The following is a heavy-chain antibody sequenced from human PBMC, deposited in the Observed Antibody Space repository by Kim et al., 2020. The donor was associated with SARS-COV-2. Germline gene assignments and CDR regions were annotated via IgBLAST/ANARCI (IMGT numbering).Heavy chain of an antibody. V-gene: IGHV4-34*01. CDR3: AREMSRDSSGWYAPREGNWFDP. Sequence: SETLSLTCAVYGGSFSGYYWSWIRQPPGKGLEWIGEINHSGSTNYNPSLKSRVTISVDTSKNQFSLKLSSVTAADTAVYYCAREMSRDSSGWYAPREGNWFDPWGQGTLVTVSS. CDR1: GGSFSGYY. CDR2: INHSGST. D-gene: IGHD6-19*01. J-gene: IGHJ5*02.